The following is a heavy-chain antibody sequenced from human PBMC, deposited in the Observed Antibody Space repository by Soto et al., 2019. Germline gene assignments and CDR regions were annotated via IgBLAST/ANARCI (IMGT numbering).Heavy chain of an antibody. J-gene: IGHJ4*02. D-gene: IGHD1-20*01. Sequence: EVQLVESGGGLVKPGGSLRLSCAASGFTFSSYSMNWVRQAPGKGLEWVSSISSSSSYIYYADSVKGRFTISRDNAKNSLYLQMNSLRAGDTAVYYCARGITGTATPDYWGQGTLVTVSS. V-gene: IGHV3-21*01. CDR2: ISSSSSYI. CDR3: ARGITGTATPDY. CDR1: GFTFSSYS.